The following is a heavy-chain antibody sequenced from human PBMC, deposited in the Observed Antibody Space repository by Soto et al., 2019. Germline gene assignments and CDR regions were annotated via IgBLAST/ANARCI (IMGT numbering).Heavy chain of an antibody. CDR3: AREAITRDGYSFQH. D-gene: IGHD2-15*01. CDR2: IIPILGIA. CDR1: GGTFSSYT. V-gene: IGHV1-69*08. Sequence: QVQLVQSGAEVKKPGSSVKVSCKASGGTFSSYTISWVRQAPGQGLEWMGRIIPILGIANYAQKFQGRVTXXAXKXXSTDEMELSSLRSEDTAVYYCAREAITRDGYSFQHWGQGTLVTVSS. J-gene: IGHJ1*01.